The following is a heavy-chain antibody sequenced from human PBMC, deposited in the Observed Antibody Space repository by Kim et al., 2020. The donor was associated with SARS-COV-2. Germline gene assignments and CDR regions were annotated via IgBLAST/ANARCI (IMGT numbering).Heavy chain of an antibody. Sequence: GGSLRLSCAASGFTFSSYEMNWVRQAPGKGLEWVSHISRSGSTMYYADSVKGRFTISRDNAKNALYLQMNSLRAEDTAVYYCTKELTDYYYYGMDVWGQGTAVTVSS. D-gene: IGHD1-26*01. CDR2: ISRSGSTM. J-gene: IGHJ6*02. V-gene: IGHV3-48*03. CDR1: GFTFSSYE. CDR3: TKELTDYYYYGMDV.